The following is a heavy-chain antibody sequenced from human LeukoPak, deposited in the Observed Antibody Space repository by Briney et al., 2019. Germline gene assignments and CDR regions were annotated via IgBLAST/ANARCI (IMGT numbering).Heavy chain of an antibody. CDR3: ARVVGGYSGYDYYYYMDV. D-gene: IGHD5-12*01. Sequence: PSETLSLTCTVSGGSISSYYWSWIRQPPGKGLEWIGYIYYSGSTNYNPSLKSRVTISVDTSKNQFSLKLSSVTAADTAVYYCARVVGGYSGYDYYYYMDVWGKGTTVTVSS. CDR1: GGSISSYY. V-gene: IGHV4-59*01. J-gene: IGHJ6*03. CDR2: IYYSGST.